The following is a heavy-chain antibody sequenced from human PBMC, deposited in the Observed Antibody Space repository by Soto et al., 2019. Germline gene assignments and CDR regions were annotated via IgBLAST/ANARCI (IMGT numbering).Heavy chain of an antibody. CDR3: AREFSTVTDYGMDV. CDR1: GGSISSYY. CDR2: FYYSGST. D-gene: IGHD4-17*01. J-gene: IGHJ6*02. Sequence: SEALPLTCTVSGGSISSYYWSGLRQPPGKGLEWIWYFYYSGSTNYNPSLKSRVTISVDTSKNQFSLKLSSVTAADTAVYYCAREFSTVTDYGMDVWGQWTTVTVS. V-gene: IGHV4-59*01.